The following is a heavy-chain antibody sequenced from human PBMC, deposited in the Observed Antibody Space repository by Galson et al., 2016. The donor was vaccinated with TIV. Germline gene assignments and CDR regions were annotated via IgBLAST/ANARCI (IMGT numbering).Heavy chain of an antibody. CDR2: VSWSSHSI. Sequence: SLRLSCAASGFTFDDYAIHWVRQAPGKGLEWVSGVSWSSHSIGYADSVKGRFTISRDNAKNSVYLQMNSLRPEDTAFYYCAKDVRALAVAEPFDYWGQGTLVTVSS. D-gene: IGHD6-19*01. V-gene: IGHV3-9*01. CDR3: AKDVRALAVAEPFDY. CDR1: GFTFDDYA. J-gene: IGHJ4*02.